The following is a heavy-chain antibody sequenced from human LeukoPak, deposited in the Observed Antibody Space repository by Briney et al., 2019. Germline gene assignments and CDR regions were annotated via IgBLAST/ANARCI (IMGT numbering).Heavy chain of an antibody. D-gene: IGHD3-10*01. CDR1: GGSISSYY. J-gene: IGHJ5*02. Sequence: SETLSLTCTVSGGSISSYYWSWIRQPPGKGLEWIGYIYYSGSTNYNPSLKSRVTISVDTSKNQFSLKLRSVTAADTAVYYCARDGESIPLSRYNWFDPWGQGTLVTVSS. V-gene: IGHV4-59*01. CDR2: IYYSGST. CDR3: ARDGESIPLSRYNWFDP.